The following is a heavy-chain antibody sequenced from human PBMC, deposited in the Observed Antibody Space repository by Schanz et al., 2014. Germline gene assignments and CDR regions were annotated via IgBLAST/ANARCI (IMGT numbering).Heavy chain of an antibody. V-gene: IGHV3-23*01. J-gene: IGHJ4*02. CDR1: GFTFTDHA. Sequence: EVQLLASGGGLVQPGGSLRLTCLTSGFTFTDHAMSWVRQAPGKGLEWVSSISGDGGTKYYADSVKGRFTISRDNSRNTLYMQMNSLRAEDTAVYYCAKQVAYGGDFQWGQGTLVTVSS. D-gene: IGHD2-21*02. CDR3: AKQVAYGGDFQ. CDR2: ISGDGGTK.